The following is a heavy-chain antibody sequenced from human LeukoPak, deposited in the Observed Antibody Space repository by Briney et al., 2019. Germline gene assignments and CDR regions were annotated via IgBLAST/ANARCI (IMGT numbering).Heavy chain of an antibody. J-gene: IGHJ6*02. V-gene: IGHV3-48*02. CDR2: ISSSSSTI. Sequence: PGGSLRLSCAASGFTFSSYSMNWVRQAPGKGLEWVSYISSSSSTIYYADSVKGRFTISRDNAKNSLYLQMNSLRDEDTAVYYCARDWDYDFWSPYYYGMDVWGQGTTVTVSS. CDR1: GFTFSSYS. CDR3: ARDWDYDFWSPYYYGMDV. D-gene: IGHD3-3*01.